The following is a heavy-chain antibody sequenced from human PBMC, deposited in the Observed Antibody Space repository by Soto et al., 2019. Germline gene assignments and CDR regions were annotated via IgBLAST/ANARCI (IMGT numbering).Heavy chain of an antibody. D-gene: IGHD5-12*01. CDR1: GYTFTSYG. CDR2: ISAYNGNT. V-gene: IGHV1-18*01. CDR3: ARDQCGYDCDARYYYMDV. Sequence: ASVKVSCKASGYTFTSYGISWVRQAPGQGLEWMGWISAYNGNTNYAQKLQGRVTMTTDTSTSTAYMELRSLRSDDTAVYYRARDQCGYDCDARYYYMDVWGKGTTVTVSS. J-gene: IGHJ6*03.